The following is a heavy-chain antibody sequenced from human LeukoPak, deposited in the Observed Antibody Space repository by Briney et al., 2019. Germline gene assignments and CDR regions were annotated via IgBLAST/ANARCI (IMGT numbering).Heavy chain of an antibody. J-gene: IGHJ6*02. CDR3: ARHPYYYWGMDV. CDR1: GGSISSYY. CDR2: IYYIWST. V-gene: IGHV4-59*08. Sequence: PSETLSLTCTVSGGSISSYYWSWIRHPPGQGLEWIGYIYYIWSTNYNPSLKSRVTISVDKSKNQFSLKLSSVTAADTAVYYCARHPYYYWGMDVWGQGTTVTVSS.